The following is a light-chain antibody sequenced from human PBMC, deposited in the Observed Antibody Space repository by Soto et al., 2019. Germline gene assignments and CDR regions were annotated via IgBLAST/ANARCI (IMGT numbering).Light chain of an antibody. CDR2: DAS. V-gene: IGKV1-5*01. Sequence: DIQMTQSPSTLSASVGDRVTITCRASQSISSWLAWYQQKPGKAPKLLIYDASSLESGVPSRLGGGGFGTDFPLTFSGLQLDVFAIYYCKQYNIYRTLGKGT. CDR1: QSISSW. CDR3: KQYNIYRT. J-gene: IGKJ1*01.